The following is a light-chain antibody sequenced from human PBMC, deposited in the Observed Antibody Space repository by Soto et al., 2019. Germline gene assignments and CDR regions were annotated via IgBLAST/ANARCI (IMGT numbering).Light chain of an antibody. CDR3: QQHNSYSPWT. J-gene: IGKJ1*01. CDR1: PIISSW. V-gene: IGKV1-5*03. CDR2: KAS. Sequence: DIQMPQSPSTLSASVGARVTITGRARPIISSWLAWYQQKPGKAPQLLIYKASSLESGVPSRFSGSGSGTEFTLTISSRQPDDFAAYYCQQHNSYSPWTFGQGTKVDIK.